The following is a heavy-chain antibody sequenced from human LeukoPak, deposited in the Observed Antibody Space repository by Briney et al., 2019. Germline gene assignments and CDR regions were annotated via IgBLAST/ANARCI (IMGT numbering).Heavy chain of an antibody. V-gene: IGHV1-2*02. CDR2: INPNSGGT. J-gene: IGHJ4*02. CDR1: GYTFTGYY. D-gene: IGHD3-3*01. CDR3: ARTPYDFWSASYSYYFDY. Sequence: ASVKVSCKASGYTFTGYYMHWVRQAPGQGLEWMGWINPNSGGTNYAQKFQGRVTMTRDTSISTAYMELSRLRSDDTAVYYCARTPYDFWSASYSYYFDYWGQGILVTVSS.